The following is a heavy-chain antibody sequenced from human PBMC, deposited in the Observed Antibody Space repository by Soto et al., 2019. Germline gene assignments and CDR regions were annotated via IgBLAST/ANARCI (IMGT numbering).Heavy chain of an antibody. V-gene: IGHV4-39*01. J-gene: IGHJ5*02. CDR2: IYYSGST. CDR3: ASDYSNYSYNWFDP. D-gene: IGHD4-4*01. Sequence: LSLTCTVSGGSISSSSYYWGWIRQPPGKGLEWIGSIYYSGSTYYNPSLKSRVTISVDTSKNQFSLKLSSVTAADTAVYYCASDYSNYSYNWFDPWGQGTLVTVSS. CDR1: GGSISSSSYY.